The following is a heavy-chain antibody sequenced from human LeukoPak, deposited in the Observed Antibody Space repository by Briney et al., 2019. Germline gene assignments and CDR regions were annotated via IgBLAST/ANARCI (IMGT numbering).Heavy chain of an antibody. CDR3: ASVWSGYPGY. CDR2: IYYSGST. Sequence: SETLSLTCTVSGYSISGGYYWGWIRQPPGKGLEWIGSIYYSGSTYYNPSLKSRVTISVDTSKNQFSLKLSSVTAADTAVYYCASVWSGYPGYWGQGTLVTVSS. V-gene: IGHV4-38-2*02. D-gene: IGHD3-3*01. J-gene: IGHJ4*02. CDR1: GYSISGGYY.